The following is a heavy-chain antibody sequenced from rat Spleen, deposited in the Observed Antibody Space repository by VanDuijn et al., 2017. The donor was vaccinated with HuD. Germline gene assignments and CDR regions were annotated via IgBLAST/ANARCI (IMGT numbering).Heavy chain of an antibody. V-gene: IGHV5-31*01. CDR2: ITNTGGST. D-gene: IGHD1-2*01. Sequence: EVQLVESGGGLVQPGRSLKLSCAASGFIFNNYWMTWIRQAPGKGLEWVASITNTGGSTYNPDSVKGRFTISRDNAKSTLYLQMNSLRSEDTATYYCTRQGYYSSYGGFAYWGQGTLVTVSS. CDR1: GFIFNNYW. CDR3: TRQGYYSSYGGFAY. J-gene: IGHJ3*01.